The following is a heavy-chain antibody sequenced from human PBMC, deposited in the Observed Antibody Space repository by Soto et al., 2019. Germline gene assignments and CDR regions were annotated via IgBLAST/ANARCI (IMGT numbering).Heavy chain of an antibody. Sequence: EVQLVEPGGGLVQPGGSLRLSCAASGFSFSSYWRTWVRQAPGKGLEWVANINQDGSEKHYVDSVKGSFTTSRENAENSVHLRMSSLSAEDTAGYYCARDREGGQGTLVTVSS. CDR3: ARDRE. CDR1: GFSFSSYW. CDR2: INQDGSEK. V-gene: IGHV3-7*01. J-gene: IGHJ4*02.